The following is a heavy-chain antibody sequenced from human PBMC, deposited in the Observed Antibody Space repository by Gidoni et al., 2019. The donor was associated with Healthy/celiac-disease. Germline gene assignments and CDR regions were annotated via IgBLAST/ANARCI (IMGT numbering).Heavy chain of an antibody. J-gene: IGHJ4*02. CDR3: ARITRGSGSYYNGEDY. V-gene: IGHV3-21*01. CDR1: GFTFSGYS. D-gene: IGHD3-10*01. CDR2: ISSSSSYI. Sequence: EVQLVESGGGLVKPGGSLRLSCAASGFTFSGYSMNWVRQAPGKGLEWVSSISSSSSYIYYADSVKGRFTISRDNAKNSLYLQMNSLRAEDTAVYYCARITRGSGSYYNGEDYWGQGTLVTVSS.